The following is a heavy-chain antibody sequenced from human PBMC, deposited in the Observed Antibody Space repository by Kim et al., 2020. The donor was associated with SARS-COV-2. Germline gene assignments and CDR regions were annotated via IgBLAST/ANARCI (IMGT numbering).Heavy chain of an antibody. CDR2: IYSGGST. D-gene: IGHD3-10*01. Sequence: GGSLRLSCAVSGFTVSSNYMSWVRQAPGKGLEWVAIIYSGGSTDYADSVKSRFTISRDNSTNTLQLQMINLRTADTAVYYCSGTMVPGDVTTGVLGVWG. J-gene: IGHJ6*02. CDR1: GFTVSSNY. V-gene: IGHV3-53*01. CDR3: SGTMVPGDVTTGVLGV.